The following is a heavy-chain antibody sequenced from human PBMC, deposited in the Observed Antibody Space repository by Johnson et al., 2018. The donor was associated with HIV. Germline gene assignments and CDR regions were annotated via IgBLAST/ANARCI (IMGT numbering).Heavy chain of an antibody. CDR1: GFTVSSNY. D-gene: IGHD1-26*01. CDR3: ARGRYTTAEWDDAFDI. CDR2: IYSGGST. V-gene: IGHV3-53*01. J-gene: IGHJ3*02. Sequence: VQLVESGGGLIQPGGSLRLSCAASGFTVSSNYMSWVRQAPGKGLEWVSVIYSGGSTYYADSVKGRFTISRDNSKNKLYLQMNSLRAEDTAVYYCARGRYTTAEWDDAFDIWGQGTMVTVSS.